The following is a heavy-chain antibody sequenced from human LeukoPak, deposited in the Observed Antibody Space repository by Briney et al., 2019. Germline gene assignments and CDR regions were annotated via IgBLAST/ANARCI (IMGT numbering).Heavy chain of an antibody. V-gene: IGHV3-30-3*01. D-gene: IGHD3-3*01. CDR1: GFTFSSYA. Sequence: GSLRLSCAASGFTFSSYAMHWVRQAPGKGLEGVAVISYDGSNKYYADSVKGRFTISRDNSKNTLYLQMNSLRAEDTAVYYCARFLAQDFDYWGQGTLVTVSS. J-gene: IGHJ4*02. CDR2: ISYDGSNK. CDR3: ARFLAQDFDY.